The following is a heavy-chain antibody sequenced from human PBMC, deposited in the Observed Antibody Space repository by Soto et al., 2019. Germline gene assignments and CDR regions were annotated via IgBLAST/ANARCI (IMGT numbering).Heavy chain of an antibody. V-gene: IGHV1-46*01. J-gene: IGHJ4*02. Sequence: HVQLAQSGAEVKKPGASVMVSCKASGYTFTSYYMHWVRQAPGQGLEWMGLINPSAGSTSYAHKSQGKVTMNSDTYTRTVYMELSSVRSDDTAVYYCARVPLYYYESSGYLDSWGQGTLVVVSS. CDR3: ARVPLYYYESSGYLDS. D-gene: IGHD3-22*01. CDR1: GYTFTSYY. CDR2: INPSAGST.